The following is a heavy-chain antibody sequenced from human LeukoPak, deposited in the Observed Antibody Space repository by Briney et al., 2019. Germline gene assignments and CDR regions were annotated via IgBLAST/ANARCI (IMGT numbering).Heavy chain of an antibody. CDR3: ARDERLLSLLK. CDR1: GFTFSNYG. V-gene: IGHV3-23*01. J-gene: IGHJ4*02. Sequence: GGSQRLSYAASGFTFSNYGLSWVRQAPGKGLEWVSGITGSGGSTYYADSVKGRFTISRDNSKNTLYLQMNSLRAEDTAIYYCARDERLLSLLKWGQGTLVTVSS. D-gene: IGHD3-3*01. CDR2: ITGSGGST.